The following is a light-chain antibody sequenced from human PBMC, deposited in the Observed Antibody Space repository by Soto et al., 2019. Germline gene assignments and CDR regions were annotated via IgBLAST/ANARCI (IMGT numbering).Light chain of an antibody. J-gene: IGLJ3*02. Sequence: QSALTQPASVSGAPGQSITISCTGGSSDIGGYNYVSWYQHNPGKAPKLLIYDVTNRPSGVSNRFSGSKSGNTASLTISGLQAEDEADYYCNSYTSSGTVVFGGGTKVTVL. V-gene: IGLV2-14*03. CDR2: DVT. CDR1: SSDIGGYNY. CDR3: NSYTSSGTVV.